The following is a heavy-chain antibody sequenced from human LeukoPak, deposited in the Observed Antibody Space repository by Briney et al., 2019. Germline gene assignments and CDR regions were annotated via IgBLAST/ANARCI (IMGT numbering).Heavy chain of an antibody. Sequence: SQTLSLTCTVSGSSISSGGYYWSWIRQHPGKGLEWIGYIYYSGSTYYNPSLKSRVTISVDTSKNQFSLKLSSVTAADTAVYYCARGASYVWGSYRYGEYFQHWGQGTLVTVSS. CDR2: IYYSGST. CDR1: GSSISSGGYY. D-gene: IGHD3-16*02. CDR3: ARGASYVWGSYRYGEYFQH. J-gene: IGHJ1*01. V-gene: IGHV4-31*03.